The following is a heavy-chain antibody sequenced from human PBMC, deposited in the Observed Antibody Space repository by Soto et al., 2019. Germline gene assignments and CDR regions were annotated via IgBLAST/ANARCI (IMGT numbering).Heavy chain of an antibody. CDR2: ISWSGGDK. J-gene: IGHJ4*02. CDR3: VKDSYYDILTGFSSFDY. D-gene: IGHD3-9*01. V-gene: IGHV3-9*01. CDR1: GFTFDSYA. Sequence: EVQLVESGGDLVQPGRSLRLACAASGFTFDSYAMHWVRQLPGKGLEWVSGISWSGGDKAYAASVKGRCSISRDTATKSLYLHIDSLRLEDTAVYYCVKDSYYDILTGFSSFDYWGRGTPVTVSS.